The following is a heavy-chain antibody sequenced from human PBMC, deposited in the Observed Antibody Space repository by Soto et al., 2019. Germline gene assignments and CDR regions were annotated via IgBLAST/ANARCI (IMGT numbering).Heavy chain of an antibody. CDR2: INPNSGDP. V-gene: IGHV1-2*02. D-gene: IGHD6-13*01. CDR3: TREGGGIAAAGAGNDAFDI. Sequence: QVQLVQSGAEVKKPGASVTVSCKASGYTLSDYYIQWVRQAPGQGLEWMGWINPNSGDPNYAQKFQGRVTMRRDKSINTAYMELRWLRSEDTAVYYCTREGGGIAAAGAGNDAFDIWGQGTKVTVSS. J-gene: IGHJ3*02. CDR1: GYTLSDYY.